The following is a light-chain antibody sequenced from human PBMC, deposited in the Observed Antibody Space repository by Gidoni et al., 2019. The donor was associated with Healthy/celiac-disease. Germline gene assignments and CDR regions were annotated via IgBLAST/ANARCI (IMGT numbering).Light chain of an antibody. CDR2: DAS. CDR1: QSVSSY. V-gene: IGKV3-11*01. CDR3: QQSSNSLT. Sequence: EIVLTQSPATLSLSPGEIATLSCRASQSVSSYLAWYQQKPGQAPRLLIYDASNRATGIPARFSGSGSGTDFTLTISSLEPEDFAVYYCQQSSNSLTFGGGTKVEIK. J-gene: IGKJ4*01.